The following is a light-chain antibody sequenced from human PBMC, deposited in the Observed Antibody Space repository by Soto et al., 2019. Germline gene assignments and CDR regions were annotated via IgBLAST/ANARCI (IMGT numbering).Light chain of an antibody. CDR1: SSNIGSNY. CDR2: RNN. CDR3: AAWDDSRSAL. J-gene: IGLJ3*02. V-gene: IGLV1-47*01. Sequence: QSVLTQPPSASGTPGQRVTISCSGSSSNIGSNYVYWDQQLPGTAPKLLLYRNNQRPSGVPDRVSGSKSGTSASLAISGLRSEDEADYYCAAWDDSRSALFGGGTKLTVL.